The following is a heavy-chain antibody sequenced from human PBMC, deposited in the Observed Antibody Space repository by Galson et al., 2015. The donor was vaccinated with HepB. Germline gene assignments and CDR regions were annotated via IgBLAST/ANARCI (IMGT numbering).Heavy chain of an antibody. Sequence: SLRLSCAASGFTFGHYTIHWVRQAPGKGLEWVSLISWDGGGKYYADSVEGRFTISRDNNKNSLYLQMNSLRTEDTALYYCVKEIFPNSNYKYYYGMDVWGQGTTVTVSS. CDR3: VKEIFPNSNYKYYYGMDV. CDR2: ISWDGGGK. CDR1: GFTFGHYT. D-gene: IGHD4-11*01. J-gene: IGHJ6*02. V-gene: IGHV3-43*01.